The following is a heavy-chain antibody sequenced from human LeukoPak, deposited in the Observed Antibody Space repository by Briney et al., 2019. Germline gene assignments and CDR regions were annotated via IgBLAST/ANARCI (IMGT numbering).Heavy chain of an antibody. D-gene: IGHD3-22*01. V-gene: IGHV3-23*01. CDR2: ISGSGGSI. CDR3: AKTQLSYDDY. J-gene: IGHJ4*02. Sequence: PGGSLRLSSAASGFTFSGYAMSWVRHAPGKGLEWVSAISGSGGSIYYADSVKGRFTISRDNSKNTLYLQMNSLRAEDTAVCYCAKTQLSYDDYWGRGTRVTVSS. CDR1: GFTFSGYA.